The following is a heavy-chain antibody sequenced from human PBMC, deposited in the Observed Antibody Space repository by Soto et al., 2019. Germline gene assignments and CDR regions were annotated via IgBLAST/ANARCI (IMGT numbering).Heavy chain of an antibody. Sequence: AAVKVSCKDSGYSFTDYHIHWVRQAPGQGLEWLGRINPKSGGTSTAQKFQGWVTMTTDTSISTASMELTRLTSDDTAIYYCARGDSTDCCNGLCSFFYFRYYDVWGQGTPVTVSS. D-gene: IGHD2-21*01. CDR2: INPKSGGT. CDR3: ARGDSTDCCNGLCSFFYFRYYDV. V-gene: IGHV1-2*04. J-gene: IGHJ6*02. CDR1: GYSFTDYH.